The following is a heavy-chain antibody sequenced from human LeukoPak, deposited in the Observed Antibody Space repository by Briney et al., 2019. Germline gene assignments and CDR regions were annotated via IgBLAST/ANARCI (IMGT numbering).Heavy chain of an antibody. J-gene: IGHJ4*02. V-gene: IGHV3-48*03. CDR3: ARDLSGVAGYTYGRGIDY. Sequence: GGSLRLSCAASGFTFSSYELNWVRQAPGKGLEWVSYISDTGSTIYYADSVEGRFTISRDNAKNSLYLQMNSLRAEDTAVYYCARDLSGVAGYTYGRGIDYWGQGTLVTVSS. D-gene: IGHD5-18*01. CDR2: ISDTGSTI. CDR1: GFTFSSYE.